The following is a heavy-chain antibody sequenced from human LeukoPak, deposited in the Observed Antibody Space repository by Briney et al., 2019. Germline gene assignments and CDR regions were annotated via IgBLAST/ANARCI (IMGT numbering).Heavy chain of an antibody. V-gene: IGHV1-69*05. Sequence: ASVKVSCKASGGTFSSYAISWVRQAPGQGLEWMGRIIPLFGTANYAQKFQGRVTFTTDESTITAYMELSSLRSEDTAVYYCARARCTNGVCLLNWFDPWDQGTLVTVSS. CDR1: GGTFSSYA. D-gene: IGHD2-8*01. CDR3: ARARCTNGVCLLNWFDP. CDR2: IIPLFGTA. J-gene: IGHJ5*02.